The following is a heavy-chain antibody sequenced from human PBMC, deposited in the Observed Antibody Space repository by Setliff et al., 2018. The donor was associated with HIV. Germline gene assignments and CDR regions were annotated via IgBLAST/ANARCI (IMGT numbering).Heavy chain of an antibody. CDR3: ARRVYTSTRRDFDY. CDR2: IYYSGNT. CDR1: GYSISSGYH. V-gene: IGHV4-38-2*02. Sequence: SETLSLTCTVSGYSISSGYHWGWIRQPPGKGLEWIGNIYYSGNTYYNPSLKSRVTISVDTSKNQFSLRLSSVTAADTTVYYCARRVYTSTRRDFDYWGQGTLVTVSS. D-gene: IGHD6-13*01. J-gene: IGHJ4*02.